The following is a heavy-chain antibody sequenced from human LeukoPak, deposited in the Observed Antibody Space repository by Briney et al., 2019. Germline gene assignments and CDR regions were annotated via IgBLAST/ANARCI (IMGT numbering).Heavy chain of an antibody. Sequence: GGSLRLSCAASGFTFRRYSMRWVRQAPGKGRSGSHFYADSVKGRFTISRDNSKNTLYLQMDSLRAEDTAVYYCAKDSAAVGGPTTDWGQGTLVTVSS. CDR3: AKDSAAVGGPTTD. J-gene: IGHJ4*02. V-gene: IGHV3-23*01. CDR1: GFTFRRYS. D-gene: IGHD6-13*01.